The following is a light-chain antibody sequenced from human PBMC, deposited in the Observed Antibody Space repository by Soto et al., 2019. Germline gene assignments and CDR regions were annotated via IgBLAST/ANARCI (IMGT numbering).Light chain of an antibody. CDR3: QHYNNWPPYT. Sequence: EIVLTQSPGTLSLSPGERATLSCRASQSVSSNYLAWYQQKPAQAPRLLIYGASSRATGIPDRFSGSGSGTEFTLIISSLQSEDSAVYYCQHYNNWPPYTFGQGTRLEI. V-gene: IGKV3-20*01. J-gene: IGKJ5*01. CDR2: GAS. CDR1: QSVSSNY.